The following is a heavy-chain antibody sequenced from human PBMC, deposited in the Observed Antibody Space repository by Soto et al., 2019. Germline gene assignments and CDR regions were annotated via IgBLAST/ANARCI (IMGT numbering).Heavy chain of an antibody. Sequence: QVQLVESGGGVVQPGRSLRLSCAASGFTFSNYGMHWVRQAPGKGLEWVAVTWYDGSNNYYADSVKGRFTISRDNSKNTLYLQMNSLRTEDTAVYYCARAVTTVAAIDYWGRGTLVTVSS. D-gene: IGHD4-17*01. CDR1: GFTFSNYG. CDR2: TWYDGSNN. V-gene: IGHV3-33*01. CDR3: ARAVTTVAAIDY. J-gene: IGHJ4*02.